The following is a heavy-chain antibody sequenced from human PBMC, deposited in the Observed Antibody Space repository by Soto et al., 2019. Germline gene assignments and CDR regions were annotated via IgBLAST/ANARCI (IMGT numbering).Heavy chain of an antibody. Sequence: HVQLVQSGAEVKRPGASVKVSCKASGYTFTTYYLHWGRQAPGQGLEWMGLIDPSDTSTTYAPKFHGRVAMTRDTSASTVYMELSSLRSEDTAIYYCARDHPYGDYADWFDPWGQGNLVTVSS. D-gene: IGHD4-17*01. CDR3: ARDHPYGDYADWFDP. J-gene: IGHJ5*02. V-gene: IGHV1-46*01. CDR2: IDPSDTST. CDR1: GYTFTTYY.